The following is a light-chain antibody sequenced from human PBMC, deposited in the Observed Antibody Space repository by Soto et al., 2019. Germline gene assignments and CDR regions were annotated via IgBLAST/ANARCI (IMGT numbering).Light chain of an antibody. CDR1: SSNIGAGYD. J-gene: IGLJ3*02. Sequence: QAVVTQPPSVSGAPGQRVTISCTGSSSNIGAGYDVHWYQQLPGAAPKLLIYGNNNQPSGVPDRFSGSKSGTSASLAITGLQAEDEGDYYCQSYDSSLSGLWVFGGGTKLTVL. CDR3: QSYDSSLSGLWV. V-gene: IGLV1-40*01. CDR2: GNN.